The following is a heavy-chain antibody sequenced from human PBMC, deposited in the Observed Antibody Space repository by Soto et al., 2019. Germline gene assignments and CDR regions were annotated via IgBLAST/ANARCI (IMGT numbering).Heavy chain of an antibody. V-gene: IGHV3-33*01. CDR3: ARELGYSYGLYYGMDV. Sequence: QVQLVESGGGMVQPGRSLRLSCAASGFTFSSYGMHWVRQAPGKGLEWVAVIWYDGSNKYYADSVKGRFTISRDNSKNTLYLQMNSLRAEDTAVYYCARELGYSYGLYYGMDVWGQGTTVTVSS. CDR1: GFTFSSYG. J-gene: IGHJ6*02. CDR2: IWYDGSNK. D-gene: IGHD5-18*01.